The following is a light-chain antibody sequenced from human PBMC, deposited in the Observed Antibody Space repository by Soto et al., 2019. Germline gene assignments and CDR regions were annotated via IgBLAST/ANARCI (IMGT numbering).Light chain of an antibody. CDR3: SSYTRSSTYVV. Sequence: QSVLTQPASVSGSPGQSITISCTGTSSDVGGYNYVSWYQQHPGKAPKLMIYDVSNRPSGVSNRFSGSKSDNTASLTISGLQAEDEADYYCSSYTRSSTYVVFGGGTQLTVL. CDR2: DVS. J-gene: IGLJ2*01. V-gene: IGLV2-14*01. CDR1: SSDVGGYNY.